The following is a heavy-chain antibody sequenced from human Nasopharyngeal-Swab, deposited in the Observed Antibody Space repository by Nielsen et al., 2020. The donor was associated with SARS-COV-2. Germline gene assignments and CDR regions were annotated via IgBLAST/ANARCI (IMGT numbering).Heavy chain of an antibody. D-gene: IGHD4-17*01. CDR3: AKVGNDYGDYWFDP. V-gene: IGHV3-23*01. J-gene: IGHJ5*02. CDR2: LSGSGGNT. Sequence: GGSLRLSCAASGFTFSSYAMSWVRQAPGKGLEWVSALSGSGGNTYYADAVKGRFTISRDNSKNTLYLQMNSLRAEDTAVYYCAKVGNDYGDYWFDPWGQGTLVTVSS. CDR1: GFTFSSYA.